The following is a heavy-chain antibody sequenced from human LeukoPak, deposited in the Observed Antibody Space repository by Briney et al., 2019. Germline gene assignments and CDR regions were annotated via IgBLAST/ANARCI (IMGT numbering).Heavy chain of an antibody. CDR3: ARPRGSSTGYYSH. V-gene: IGHV3-21*04. CDR2: ISSSSSYI. D-gene: IGHD3-22*01. J-gene: IGHJ4*02. CDR1: GFTFSSYS. Sequence: GESLRLSCAASGFTFSSYSMNWVRQAPGKGLEWVSSISSSSSYIYYADSVKGRFTISRDNSKNTLYLQMNSLRAEDTAVYYCARPRGSSTGYYSHWGQGTLVTVSS.